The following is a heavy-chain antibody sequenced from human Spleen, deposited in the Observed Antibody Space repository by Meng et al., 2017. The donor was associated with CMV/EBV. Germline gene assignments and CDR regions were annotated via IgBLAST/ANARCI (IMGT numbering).Heavy chain of an antibody. V-gene: IGHV4-39*07. Sequence: SETLSLTCTVSGGSISSTTYYWGWIRQPPGKGLEWIGSIDYTESTYYNPSLKRRVTISVDMFKNQFSVRLSSVTAADTAVYYCARAGPGTGTTIFDYWGQGTLVTVSS. CDR2: IDYTEST. CDR3: ARAGPGTGTTIFDY. D-gene: IGHD1-1*01. CDR1: GGSISSTTYY. J-gene: IGHJ4*02.